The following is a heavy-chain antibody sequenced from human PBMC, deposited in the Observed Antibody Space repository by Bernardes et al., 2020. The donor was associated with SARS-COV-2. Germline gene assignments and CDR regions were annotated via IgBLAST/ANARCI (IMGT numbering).Heavy chain of an antibody. D-gene: IGHD3-10*01. CDR3: ARAAGGSYYDWFDP. V-gene: IGHV3-21*01. CDR2: ISSISSYI. CDR1: GSCFNIYA. J-gene: IGHJ5*02. Sequence: AGSRSLACAASGSCFNIYATNWVSQAPGQWREWVSSISSISSYITYADSVKGRFTISRDNANKSLYLQINGRRAEDTAVYYCARAAGGSYYDWFDPWGQGTLVTVSP.